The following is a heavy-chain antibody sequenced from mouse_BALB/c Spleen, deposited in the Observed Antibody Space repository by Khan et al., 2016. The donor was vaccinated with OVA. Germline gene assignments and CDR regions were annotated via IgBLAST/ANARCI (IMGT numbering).Heavy chain of an antibody. Sequence: QVQLKQSGPVLAAPSQSLSITCTISGFSLTSYGIHWVRQPPGKGLEWLVVIWSDGSTTYNSTLNSRLSITKANSTSQAFFKMISILTNDNSTYYCSRQRYYHYYDIDYWGQGTSVTVSS. V-gene: IGHV2-6-1*01. D-gene: IGHD2-1*01. CDR3: SRQRYYHYYDIDY. CDR1: GFSLTSYG. CDR2: IWSDGST. J-gene: IGHJ4*01.